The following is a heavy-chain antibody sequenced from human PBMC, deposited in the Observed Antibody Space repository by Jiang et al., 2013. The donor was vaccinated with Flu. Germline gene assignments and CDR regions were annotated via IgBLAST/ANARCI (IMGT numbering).Heavy chain of an antibody. CDR2: IYYSGST. Sequence: GLVKPSETLSLTCTVSGGSISSSSYYWGWIRQPPGKGLEWIGSIYYSGSTYYNPSLKSRVTISVDTSKNQFSLKLSSVTAADTAVYYCARQRSYGDYAFDIWGQGTMVTVSS. CDR1: GGSISSSSYY. J-gene: IGHJ3*02. CDR3: ARQRSYGDYAFDI. D-gene: IGHD4-17*01. V-gene: IGHV4-39*07.